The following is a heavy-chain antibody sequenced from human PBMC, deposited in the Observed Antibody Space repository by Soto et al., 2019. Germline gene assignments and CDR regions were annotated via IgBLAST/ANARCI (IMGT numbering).Heavy chain of an antibody. CDR2: ISYDGSNK. CDR1: GFTFSSYG. J-gene: IGHJ4*02. CDR3: AKGVTTFHSSSSHFDY. V-gene: IGHV3-30*18. Sequence: HPWGSLRLSCAASGFTFSSYGMHWFRQAPGKGLEWVAVISYDGSNKYYADSVKGRFTISRDNSKNTLYLQMNSLRAEDTAVYYCAKGVTTFHSSSSHFDYWGKGTLVTVYS. D-gene: IGHD6-6*01.